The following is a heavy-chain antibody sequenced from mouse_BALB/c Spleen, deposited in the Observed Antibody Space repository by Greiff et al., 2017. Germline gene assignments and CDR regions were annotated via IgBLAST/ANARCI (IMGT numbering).Heavy chain of an antibody. CDR1: GFTFSSYT. CDR3: ARYGNYYFDY. D-gene: IGHD2-1*01. CDR2: ISNGGGST. V-gene: IGHV5-12-2*01. Sequence: EVQVVESGGGLVQPGGSLKLSCAASGFTFSSYTMSWVRQTPEKRLEWVAYISNGGGSTYYPDTVKGRFTISRDNAKNTLYLQMSSLKSEDTAMYYCARYGNYYFDYWGQGTTLTVSS. J-gene: IGHJ2*01.